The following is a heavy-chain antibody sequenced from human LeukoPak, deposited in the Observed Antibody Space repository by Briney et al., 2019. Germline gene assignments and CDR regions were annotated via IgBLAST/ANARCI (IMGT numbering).Heavy chain of an antibody. J-gene: IGHJ4*02. CDR2: INPNSGGT. D-gene: IGHD1-26*01. V-gene: IGHV1-2*02. CDR3: ATVSGSQLDY. CDR1: GYTFTGYY. Sequence: GASVKVSCKASGYTFTGYYMHWVRQAPGQGLEWMGWINPNSGGTNYAQKFQGRVTMTRGTAISTAYMERSRLRSDDTAVYDCATVSGSQLDYWGQEPLVTVPS.